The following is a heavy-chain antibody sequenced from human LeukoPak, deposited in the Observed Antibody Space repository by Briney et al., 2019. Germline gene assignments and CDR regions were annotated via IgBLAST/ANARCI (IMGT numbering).Heavy chain of an antibody. CDR1: GFTVSSNY. CDR3: IRATNDAFDI. D-gene: IGHD1-1*01. J-gene: IGHJ3*02. CDR2: IYSGGST. Sequence: GGSLRLSCAASGFTVSSNYMSWVRQAPGKGLEWVSVIYSGGSTYYADSVKGRFTISRDNSKNTLYLQMNSLRAEDTAVYYCIRATNDAFDIWGQGTMVAVSS. V-gene: IGHV3-66*01.